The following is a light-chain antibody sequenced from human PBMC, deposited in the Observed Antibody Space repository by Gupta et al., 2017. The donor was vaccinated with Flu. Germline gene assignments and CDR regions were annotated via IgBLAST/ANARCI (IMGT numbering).Light chain of an antibody. Sequence: EIVMTQSPATLSVSPGERATLSCRASQSVSSDLAWYQQKPGQTPRLLIYGPSNRATVIPARFSSSGSGTEFTLTISSLHSEDFAVYYCQQYNNWPITFGQGTRLEIK. V-gene: IGKV3-15*01. CDR2: GPS. CDR1: QSVSSD. CDR3: QQYNNWPIT. J-gene: IGKJ5*01.